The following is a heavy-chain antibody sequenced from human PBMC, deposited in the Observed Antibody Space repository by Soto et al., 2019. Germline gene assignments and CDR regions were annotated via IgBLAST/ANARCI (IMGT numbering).Heavy chain of an antibody. CDR3: ARGCSCSDCYTNYYYYYGMDV. Sequence: QVQLVESGGGVVQPGRSLRLSCAASGFTFSSFAMHWARQAPGKGLEWVAFISYDGRKNSYADSVKGRFTVSRDNSKNTVYLQMNSLRAEDTAVYYCARGCSCSDCYTNYYYYYGMDVWGHGTTVTVSS. V-gene: IGHV3-30*04. CDR2: ISYDGRKN. J-gene: IGHJ6*02. CDR1: GFTFSSFA. D-gene: IGHD2-2*02.